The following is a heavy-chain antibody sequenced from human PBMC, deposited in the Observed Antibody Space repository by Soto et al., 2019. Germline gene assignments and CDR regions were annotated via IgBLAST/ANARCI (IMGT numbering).Heavy chain of an antibody. CDR2: IKEDGSEK. V-gene: IGHV3-7*03. CDR3: ARGHYGMDV. Sequence: GGSLRLSCVASGFTFSNHWMSWVRQAPGKGLEWVANIKEDGSEKYYVDSVKGRFTISRDNAENSVYLQMNSLRAEDTAVYYCARGHYGMDVWGKGATVTVSS. J-gene: IGHJ6*04. CDR1: GFTFSNHW.